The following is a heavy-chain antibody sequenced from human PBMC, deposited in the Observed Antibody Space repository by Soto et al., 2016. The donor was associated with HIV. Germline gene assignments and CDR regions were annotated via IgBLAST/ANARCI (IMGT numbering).Heavy chain of an antibody. CDR1: GFTFSSYA. V-gene: IGHV3-23*01. J-gene: IGHJ4*02. CDR3: AKDRLETGTSDY. Sequence: EVQLLESGGGLIQPGGSLRLSCAASGFTFSSYAMSWVRQAPGKGLEWVSVISGSGDSTYYADSVKGRFTISRDNSKNTLYLQMNSLRAEDTAVYYCAKDRLETGTSDYWGQGTLVTVSS. CDR2: ISGSGDST. D-gene: IGHD1-1*01.